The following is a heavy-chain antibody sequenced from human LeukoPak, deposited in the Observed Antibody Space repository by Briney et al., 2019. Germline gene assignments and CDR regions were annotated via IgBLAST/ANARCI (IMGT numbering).Heavy chain of an antibody. D-gene: IGHD2/OR15-2a*01. CDR1: GFTFSNYG. CDR3: ARDLSLGWFDP. Sequence: PGGSLRLSCAASGFTFSNYGMNWVRQAPGKGLEWVSYISTSSSTIYYADSVKGRFTISRDNSKNTLYLQMNSLRAEDTAVYYCARDLSLGWFDPWGQGTLVTVSS. J-gene: IGHJ5*02. V-gene: IGHV3-48*01. CDR2: ISTSSSTI.